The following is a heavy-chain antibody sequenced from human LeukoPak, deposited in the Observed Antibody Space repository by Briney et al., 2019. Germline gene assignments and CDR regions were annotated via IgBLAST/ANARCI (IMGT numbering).Heavy chain of an antibody. J-gene: IGHJ4*02. Sequence: ASQTLSLTCTVSGGSISSGSYYWSWIRQPAGKGLEWIGRIYTSGSTNYNPSLKSRVTISVDTSKNQFSLKLTSLTAADTAVYYCAREGQQLVPPFDYWGQGNLVTVSS. CDR2: IYTSGST. V-gene: IGHV4-61*02. CDR1: GGSISSGSYY. D-gene: IGHD6-6*01. CDR3: AREGQQLVPPFDY.